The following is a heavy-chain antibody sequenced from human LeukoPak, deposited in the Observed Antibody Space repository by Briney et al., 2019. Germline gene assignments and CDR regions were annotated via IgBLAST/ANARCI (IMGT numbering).Heavy chain of an antibody. J-gene: IGHJ3*02. CDR1: GGTFSSYA. V-gene: IGHV1-69*05. CDR2: IIPIFGTA. D-gene: IGHD3-10*01. Sequence: GASVKVSCKASGGTFSSYAISWVRQAPGQGLEWMEGIIPIFGTANYAQKFQGRVTITTDESTSTAYMELSSLRSEDTAVYYCARVGGNYYGSGSYYNPRRVGAFDIWGQGTMVTVSS. CDR3: ARVGGNYYGSGSYYNPRRVGAFDI.